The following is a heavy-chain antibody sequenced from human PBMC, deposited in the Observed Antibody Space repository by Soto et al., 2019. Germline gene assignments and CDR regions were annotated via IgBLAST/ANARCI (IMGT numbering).Heavy chain of an antibody. CDR3: ARDSGYDPLDYYYYGMDV. CDR2: ISAYNGNT. V-gene: IGHV1-18*01. J-gene: IGHJ6*02. D-gene: IGHD5-12*01. Sequence: GASVKVSCKASGYTFTSYGISWVRQAPGQGLEWMGWISAYNGNTNYAQKLQGRVTVTTDTSTSTAYMELRSLRSDDTAVYYCARDSGYDPLDYYYYGMDVWGQGTTVTVSS. CDR1: GYTFTSYG.